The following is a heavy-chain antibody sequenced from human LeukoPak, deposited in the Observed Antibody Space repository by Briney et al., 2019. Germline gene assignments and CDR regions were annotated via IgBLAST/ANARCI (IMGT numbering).Heavy chain of an antibody. CDR3: AKSYDSSGYSWFDP. Sequence: PGGSLRLSCADSGFTLSSYAMSWVRQAPGKGLEWVSAISGSGGSTYYADSVKGRFTISRDNSKNTLYLQMNSLRAEDTAVYYCAKSYDSSGYSWFDPWGQGTLATVSS. CDR1: GFTLSSYA. CDR2: ISGSGGST. V-gene: IGHV3-23*01. J-gene: IGHJ5*02. D-gene: IGHD3-22*01.